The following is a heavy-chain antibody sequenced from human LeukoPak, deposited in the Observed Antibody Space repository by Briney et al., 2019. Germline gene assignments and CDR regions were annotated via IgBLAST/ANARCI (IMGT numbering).Heavy chain of an antibody. CDR1: GYTFTSYY. Sequence: GASVKVSFTASGYTFTSYYMHWVRQAPGQGLEWMGIINPSGGSTSYAQKFQGRVTITRDTSTSTVYMELSSLRSEDTAVYYCARGRPLLWFGESPEARNWFDPWGQGTLVTVSS. V-gene: IGHV1-46*01. J-gene: IGHJ5*02. D-gene: IGHD3-10*01. CDR2: INPSGGST. CDR3: ARGRPLLWFGESPEARNWFDP.